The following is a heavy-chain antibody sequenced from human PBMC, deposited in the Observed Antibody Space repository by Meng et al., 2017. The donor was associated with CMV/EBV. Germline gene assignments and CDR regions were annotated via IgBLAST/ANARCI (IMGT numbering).Heavy chain of an antibody. J-gene: IGHJ4*02. CDR3: AREGDNPFDY. D-gene: IGHD2-21*02. V-gene: IGHV4-30-4*08. CDR2: IYYSGST. CDR1: GGSNSSGDYS. Sequence: QVQLQSPGPGLVNPSQTLSLPCTVSGGSNSSGDYSWSWIRQPPGKGLEWIGYIYYSGSTYYNPSLKSRVTISVDTSQNQFSLKLSSVTAADTAVYYCAREGDNPFDYWGQGTLVTVSS.